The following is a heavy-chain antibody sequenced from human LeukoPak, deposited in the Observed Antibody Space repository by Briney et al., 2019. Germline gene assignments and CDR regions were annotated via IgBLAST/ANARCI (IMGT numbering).Heavy chain of an antibody. Sequence: ASVKVSCKASGYTFTSYGISWVRQAPGQGLEWMGWISAYNGNTNYAQKLQGRVTMTTDTSTSTAYMELRSLRSDDTAVYYCARVLAPHVLRFLEWLPYFDYWGQGTLVTVSS. V-gene: IGHV1-18*01. CDR1: GYTFTSYG. CDR2: ISAYNGNT. D-gene: IGHD3-3*01. CDR3: ARVLAPHVLRFLEWLPYFDY. J-gene: IGHJ4*02.